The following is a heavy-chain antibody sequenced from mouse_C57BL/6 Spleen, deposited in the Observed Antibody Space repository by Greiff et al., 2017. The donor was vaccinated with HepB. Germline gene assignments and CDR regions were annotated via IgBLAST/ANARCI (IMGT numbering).Heavy chain of an antibody. Sequence: QVQLQQSGAELVKPGASVKISCKASGYAFSSYWMNWVKQRPGKGLEWIGQIYPGDGDTNYNGKFKGKATLTADKSSCTAYMQLSILTSEDSAVYFCARSARSNFLDYWGQGTTLTVSS. CDR2: IYPGDGDT. CDR1: GYAFSSYW. V-gene: IGHV1-80*01. J-gene: IGHJ2*01. CDR3: ARSARSNFLDY. D-gene: IGHD2-5*01.